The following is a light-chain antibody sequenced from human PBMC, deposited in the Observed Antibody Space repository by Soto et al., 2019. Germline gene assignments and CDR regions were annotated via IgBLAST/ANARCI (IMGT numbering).Light chain of an antibody. Sequence: DIQMTQSPSSLSASVGDRVTITCRASQRISTYLNWYQQKPGKAPKLLIYGASTLQGGVPSRFSGSGSGTDFTLTISSLQPEDFATYYCQQSYTTPITFGQGTRLEIE. CDR3: QQSYTTPIT. CDR1: QRISTY. J-gene: IGKJ5*01. V-gene: IGKV1-39*01. CDR2: GAS.